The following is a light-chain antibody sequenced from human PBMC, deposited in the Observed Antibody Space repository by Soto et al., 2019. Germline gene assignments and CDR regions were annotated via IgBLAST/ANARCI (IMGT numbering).Light chain of an antibody. J-gene: IGKJ1*01. Sequence: EIVMTQSPATLSVSPGERATLTCRASQSVSSNLAWYQHKPGQAPRLIISAASTRATGVPARFSGSGSGTEFTLIISSLQSDDLALYYCQQYNYWPTWTFGQWTKLEIK. CDR3: QQYNYWPTWT. CDR2: AAS. V-gene: IGKV3-15*01. CDR1: QSVSSN.